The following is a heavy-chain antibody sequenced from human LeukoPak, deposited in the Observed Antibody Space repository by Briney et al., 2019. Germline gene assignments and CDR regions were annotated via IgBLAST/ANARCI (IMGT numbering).Heavy chain of an antibody. CDR3: ARERTPKHYYGSGSYDRYFDY. CDR1: GFTFDDYA. Sequence: PWGSLRLSCAASGFTFDDYAMHWVRQVPGKGLEWVSGISWNSGSIGYADSVKGRFTTSRDNAKNSLYLQMNSLRAEDTAVYYCARERTPKHYYGSGSYDRYFDYWGQGTLVTVSS. D-gene: IGHD3-10*01. CDR2: ISWNSGSI. J-gene: IGHJ4*02. V-gene: IGHV3-9*01.